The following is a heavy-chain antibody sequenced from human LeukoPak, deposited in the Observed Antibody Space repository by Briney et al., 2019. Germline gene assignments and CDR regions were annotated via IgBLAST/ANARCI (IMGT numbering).Heavy chain of an antibody. CDR2: ISGSGGST. D-gene: IGHD2-8*01. CDR1: GFTFSSYA. CDR3: ARVNGNWFDP. J-gene: IGHJ5*02. V-gene: IGHV3-23*01. Sequence: GGSLRLSCAASGFTFSSYAVSWVRQAPGKGLEWVSSISGSGGSTYSADSVKGRFTISRDNSKNTLYLQMNSLRAEDTAVYYCARVNGNWFDPWGQGTLVTVSS.